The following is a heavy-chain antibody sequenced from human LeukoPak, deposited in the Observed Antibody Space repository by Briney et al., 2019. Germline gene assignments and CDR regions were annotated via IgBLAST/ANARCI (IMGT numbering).Heavy chain of an antibody. D-gene: IGHD3-22*01. CDR2: INSDGSST. CDR1: GFTFSSSW. V-gene: IGHV3-74*01. Sequence: PGGSLRLSCAASGFTFSSSWMHWVRQAPGKGLVWVSRINSDGSSTNYADSVKGRFTISRDNAKNTLYLEMHSLRTEDTTAYYCARVGYYYDISGYTFDYWGQGTLVTVSS. J-gene: IGHJ4*02. CDR3: ARVGYYYDISGYTFDY.